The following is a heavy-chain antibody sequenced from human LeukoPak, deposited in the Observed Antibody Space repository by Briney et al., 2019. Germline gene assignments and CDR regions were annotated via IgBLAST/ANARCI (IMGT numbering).Heavy chain of an antibody. CDR1: GFTVSSNY. V-gene: IGHV3-53*01. J-gene: IGHJ4*02. CDR2: TYSGGST. Sequence: GGSLRLSCAASGFTVSSNYMSWVRQAPGKGLEWVSVTYSGGSTYYADSVKGRFTISRDNSKNTLYLQMNSLRAEDTAVYYCASPGFGDSDFDYWGQGTLVTVPS. D-gene: IGHD3-10*01. CDR3: ASPGFGDSDFDY.